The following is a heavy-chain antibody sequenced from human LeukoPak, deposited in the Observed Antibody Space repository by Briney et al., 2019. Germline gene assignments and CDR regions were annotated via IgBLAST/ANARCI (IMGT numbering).Heavy chain of an antibody. J-gene: IGHJ4*02. CDR3: ARDPRGSEYSHFDS. Sequence: PGGSLRLSCAASGFTFSSYYMSWVRQAPGKGLEWVANIKQDGDEKHYVDSVKGRFTISRGNAKSSLYLEMSSLRAEDTAVYYCARDPRGSEYSHFDSWGQGTQVTVSS. V-gene: IGHV3-7*01. CDR1: GFTFSSYY. D-gene: IGHD3-10*01. CDR2: IKQDGDEK.